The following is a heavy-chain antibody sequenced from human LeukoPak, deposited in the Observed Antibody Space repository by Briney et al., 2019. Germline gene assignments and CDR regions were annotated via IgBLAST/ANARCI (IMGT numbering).Heavy chain of an antibody. CDR2: ISACNGNT. CDR1: GYTFTGYY. J-gene: IGHJ4*02. D-gene: IGHD6-19*01. Sequence: ASVKVSCKASGYTFTGYYMHWVRQAPGQGLEWMGWISACNGNTNYAQKLQGRVTMTTDTSTSTAYMELRSLRSDDTAVYYCARVQWLVSFFDYWGQGTLVTVSS. CDR3: ARVQWLVSFFDY. V-gene: IGHV1-18*04.